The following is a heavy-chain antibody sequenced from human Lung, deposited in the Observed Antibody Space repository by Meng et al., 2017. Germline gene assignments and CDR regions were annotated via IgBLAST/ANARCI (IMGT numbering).Heavy chain of an antibody. J-gene: IGHJ4*02. CDR3: ATSMGRGGNDY. V-gene: IGHV3-7*01. CDR2: MNQDGGEK. D-gene: IGHD3-10*01. CDR1: GYSAGENW. Sequence: GGSLRLSGAASGYSAGENWISWVRQAAGKGLECVANMNQDGGEKYYVDSVKGRFTISRDNARNSMYLQRSSLSAEDTAIYYCATSMGRGGNDYWGQGTLVTVSS.